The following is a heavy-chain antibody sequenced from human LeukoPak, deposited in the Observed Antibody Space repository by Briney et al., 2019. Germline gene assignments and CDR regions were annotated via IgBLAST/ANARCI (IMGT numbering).Heavy chain of an antibody. CDR3: ARALGIAAAGTRPYYYYGMDV. CDR1: GGSFSGNY. V-gene: IGHV4-34*01. Sequence: NPSETLSLTCAVYGGSFSGNYWSWIRQPPGKGLEWIGEINHSGSTNYNPSLKSRVTISVDTSKNQFSLKLSSVTAADTAVYYCARALGIAAAGTRPYYYYGMDVWGQGTTVTVSS. D-gene: IGHD6-13*01. J-gene: IGHJ6*02. CDR2: INHSGST.